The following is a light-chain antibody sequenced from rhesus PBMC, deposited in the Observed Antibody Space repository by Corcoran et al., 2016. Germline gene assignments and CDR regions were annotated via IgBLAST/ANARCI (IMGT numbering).Light chain of an antibody. V-gene: IGKV1-32*02. Sequence: DIQMSQSPSSLSASVGDRVTITCRASQGISSYLNWYQQTPGKAPKLRINYANSLASGVPSRFSGSGSGTDFTLTISSLQPEDFATYYCQQGNSNPFTFGPGTKLDIK. CDR2: YAN. CDR1: QGISSY. J-gene: IGKJ3*01. CDR3: QQGNSNPFT.